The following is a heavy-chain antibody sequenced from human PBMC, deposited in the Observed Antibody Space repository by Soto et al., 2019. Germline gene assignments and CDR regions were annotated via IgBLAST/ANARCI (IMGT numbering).Heavy chain of an antibody. CDR2: IYYSGST. CDR1: GCSISSGGYY. Sequence: PSETLSLTCTVSGCSISSGGYYWSWIRQHPGKGLEWIGYIYYSGSTYYNPSLKSRVTISVDTSKNQFSLKLSSVTAADTAVYYCARDRDDFWSGHLDYWGQGTLVTVSS. J-gene: IGHJ4*02. V-gene: IGHV4-31*03. CDR3: ARDRDDFWSGHLDY. D-gene: IGHD3-3*01.